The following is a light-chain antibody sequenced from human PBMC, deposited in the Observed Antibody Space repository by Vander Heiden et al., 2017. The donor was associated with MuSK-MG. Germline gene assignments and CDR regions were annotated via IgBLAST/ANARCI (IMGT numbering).Light chain of an antibody. CDR3: QQYNNWPLT. CDR1: QGVSSN. CDR2: GAS. J-gene: IGKJ4*01. Sequence: DIVMTQSPATLSVSPGERATLSCRASQGVSSNLAWYQQKPGKAPRLLIYGASTRATGIPARFSGSGSGTEFTLTISSLQSEDFAVYYCQQYNNWPLTFGGGTKVEIK. V-gene: IGKV3-15*01.